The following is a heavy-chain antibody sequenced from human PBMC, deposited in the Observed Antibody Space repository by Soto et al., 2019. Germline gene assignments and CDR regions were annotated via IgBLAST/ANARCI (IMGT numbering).Heavy chain of an antibody. CDR2: INAGNGNT. D-gene: IGHD6-13*01. CDR3: ARDFRGIAAAANYFDY. V-gene: IGHV1-3*01. Sequence: GASVKVSCKDSGYTLNSYAMHWVRQEKGQRLEWMGWINAGNGNTKYSQKFQGRVTITRDTSASTAYMELSSLRSEDTAVYYCARDFRGIAAAANYFDYWGQGTLVTVSS. J-gene: IGHJ4*02. CDR1: GYTLNSYA.